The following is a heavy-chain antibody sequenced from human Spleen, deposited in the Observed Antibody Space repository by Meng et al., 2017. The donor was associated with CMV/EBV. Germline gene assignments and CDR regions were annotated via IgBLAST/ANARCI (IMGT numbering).Heavy chain of an antibody. V-gene: IGHV4-34*01. D-gene: IGHD2-2*02. Sequence: SETLSLTCTVFGGSFNGYYWTWIRQPPGKGLDWIGKIKHGGYTDYNPSLKSRVTISIDTSRNQFSLKLRSVTAADTAVYYCATTRAATSCYRGSCSGYYFDYWGQGTLVTVSS. CDR2: IKHGGYT. J-gene: IGHJ4*02. CDR3: ATTRAATSCYRGSCSGYYFDY. CDR1: GGSFNGYY.